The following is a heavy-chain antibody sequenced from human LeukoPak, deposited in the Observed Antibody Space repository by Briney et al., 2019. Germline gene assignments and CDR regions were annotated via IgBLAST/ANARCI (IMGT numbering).Heavy chain of an antibody. V-gene: IGHV3-7*01. CDR1: GFTFSTYW. CDR3: ARDSAGNEY. Sequence: PGAFLRLSCAASGFTFSTYWMSWVRQAPGKGLEWVANIKQDGSEKYYVDSVKGRFTISRDNAKNSLYLQMNSLRAEDTAMYYCARDSAGNEYWGQETLVTVSS. CDR2: IKQDGSEK. J-gene: IGHJ4*02. D-gene: IGHD6-13*01.